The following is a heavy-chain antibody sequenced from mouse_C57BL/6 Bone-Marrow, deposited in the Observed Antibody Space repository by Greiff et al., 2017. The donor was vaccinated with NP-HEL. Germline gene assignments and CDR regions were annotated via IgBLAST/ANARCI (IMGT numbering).Heavy chain of an antibody. J-gene: IGHJ3*01. Sequence: VQGVESGAELARPGASVKLSCKASGYTFTSYGISWVKQRTGQGLEWIGEIYPRSGNTYYNEKFKGKATLTADKSSSTAYMELRSLTSEDSAVYFCARWDGYYPFAYWGQGTLVTVSA. CDR3: ARWDGYYPFAY. CDR1: GYTFTSYG. V-gene: IGHV1-81*01. D-gene: IGHD2-3*01. CDR2: IYPRSGNT.